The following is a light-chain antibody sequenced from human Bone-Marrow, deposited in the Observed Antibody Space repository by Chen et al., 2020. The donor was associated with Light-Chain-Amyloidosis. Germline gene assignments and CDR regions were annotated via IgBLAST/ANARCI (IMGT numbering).Light chain of an antibody. J-gene: IGLJ3*02. V-gene: IGLV3-21*02. CDR3: QVWDRSSDRPG. CDR2: DDS. CDR1: NIGSTS. Sequence: SYVLTQPSSVSVAPGQTATIACGGNNIGSTSVHWYQQTPGQAPLLVVYDDSDRPSGIPERLSGDKAGNTSTLTISRVEAGDEADYYCQVWDRSSDRPGFGGGTKLTVL.